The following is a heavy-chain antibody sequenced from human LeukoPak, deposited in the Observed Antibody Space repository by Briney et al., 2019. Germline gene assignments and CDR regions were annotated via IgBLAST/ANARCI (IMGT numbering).Heavy chain of an antibody. CDR1: GFTFSSYA. D-gene: IGHD1-26*01. CDR2: ISYDGSNK. CDR3: ATLLVGATVDY. Sequence: GRSLRLSCAASGFTFSSYAMHWVRQAPGKGLEWVAVISYDGSNKYYADSVKGRFTISRDNSKNTLYLQMNSLRAEDTAVYYCATLLVGATVDYWGQGTLVTVSS. V-gene: IGHV3-30-3*01. J-gene: IGHJ4*02.